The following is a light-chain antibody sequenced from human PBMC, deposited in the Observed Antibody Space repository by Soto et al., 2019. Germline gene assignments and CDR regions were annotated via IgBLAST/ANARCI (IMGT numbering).Light chain of an antibody. CDR3: QQYGSSGT. V-gene: IGKV3-20*01. CDR1: QSVSSK. Sequence: EIVMTQSPATLSLSPGPRDPLSCRASQSVSSKLAWYQQRPGQAPRLLIYSASNRATGIPDRFSGSGSGTDFTLTISRLEPEDFAVYYCQQYGSSGTFGQGTKVDIK. CDR2: SAS. J-gene: IGKJ1*01.